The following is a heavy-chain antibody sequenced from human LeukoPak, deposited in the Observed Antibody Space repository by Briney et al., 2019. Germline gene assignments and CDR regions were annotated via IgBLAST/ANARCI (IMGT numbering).Heavy chain of an antibody. V-gene: IGHV4-34*01. CDR3: ASGILTGGDY. D-gene: IGHD3-9*01. CDR1: GGSFSGYY. CDR2: INHSGST. Sequence: SETLSLTCAVYGGSFSGYYWSWIRQPPGKGLEWIGEINHSGSTNYNPSLKSRVTISVDTSKNQFSLKLSSVTAADTAVYYCASGILTGGDYWGQGTLVTVPS. J-gene: IGHJ4*02.